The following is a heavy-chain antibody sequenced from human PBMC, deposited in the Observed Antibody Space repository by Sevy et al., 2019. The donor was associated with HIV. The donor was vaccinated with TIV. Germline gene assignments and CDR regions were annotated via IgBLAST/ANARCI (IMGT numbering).Heavy chain of an antibody. D-gene: IGHD3-16*02. V-gene: IGHV3-11*01. CDR1: GFTFSDYY. CDR2: ISSSGSTI. Sequence: GGSLRLSCAASGFTFSDYYMSWIRQAPGKGLEWVSYISSSGSTIYYADSVKGRFTISRDNAKNSLYLQMNSLRGEDRAVYYCAREGGGITFGGVITHFDYWGQGTLVTVSS. J-gene: IGHJ4*02. CDR3: AREGGGITFGGVITHFDY.